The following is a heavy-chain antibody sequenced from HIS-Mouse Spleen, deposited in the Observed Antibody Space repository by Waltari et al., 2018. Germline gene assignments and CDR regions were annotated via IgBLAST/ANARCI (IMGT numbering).Heavy chain of an antibody. Sequence: QVQLVQSGAEVKKPGASVKVSCKASGYTFTSYYMHWVRQAPGQGLEWMGIINPSGGSTSYAQKFQGRVTRTRDTSTGTVYMELSSLRSEDTAVYYCAREGAGDSRYFDLWGRGTLVTVSS. V-gene: IGHV1-46*03. J-gene: IGHJ2*01. CDR2: INPSGGST. CDR1: GYTFTSYY. CDR3: AREGAGDSRYFDL. D-gene: IGHD7-27*01.